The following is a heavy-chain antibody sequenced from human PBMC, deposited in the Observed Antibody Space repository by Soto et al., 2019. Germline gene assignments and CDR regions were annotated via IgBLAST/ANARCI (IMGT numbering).Heavy chain of an antibody. CDR3: ARCLSAPVVVPAAIWRDLDY. D-gene: IGHD2-2*02. V-gene: IGHV3-30-3*01. CDR1: GFTFSSYA. CDR2: ISYDGSNK. J-gene: IGHJ4*02. Sequence: GGSLRLSCAASGFTFSSYAMHWVCQAPGKGLEWVAVISYDGSNKYYADSVKGRFTISRDNSKNTLYLQMNSLRAEDTAVYYCARCLSAPVVVPAAIWRDLDYRGQGTLVTVSS.